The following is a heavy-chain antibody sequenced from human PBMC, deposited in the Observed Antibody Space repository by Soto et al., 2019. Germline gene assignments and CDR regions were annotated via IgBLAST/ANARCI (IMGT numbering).Heavy chain of an antibody. J-gene: IGHJ5*01. V-gene: IGHV3-9*01. CDR2: ISWNSTNI. CDR1: RFTFDDYA. CDR3: AKVGTSDRHCSGGRCFTNWFDS. D-gene: IGHD2-15*01. Sequence: GGSLRLSCAASRFTFDDYAMHWVRQAPGRGLEWVSGISWNSTNIVYADSVKGRFTISRDNAKNSLHLQMNSLRAEDTALYYCAKVGTSDRHCSGGRCFTNWFDSWGQGTLVTVSS.